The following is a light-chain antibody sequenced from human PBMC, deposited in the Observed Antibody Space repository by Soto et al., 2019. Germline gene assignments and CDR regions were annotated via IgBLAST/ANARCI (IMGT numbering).Light chain of an antibody. CDR3: QPYNNWPLT. Sequence: ETVLTQSPASLSLSPGDRATLSCRASQNIGGYLAWYQQKPGQAPRLLIYDTSTRATGVPTRFSGSRSGAEFTLTINSLQSEDFAVYYCQPYNNWPLTFGGGTKVDIK. CDR2: DTS. V-gene: IGKV3-15*01. J-gene: IGKJ4*01. CDR1: QNIGGY.